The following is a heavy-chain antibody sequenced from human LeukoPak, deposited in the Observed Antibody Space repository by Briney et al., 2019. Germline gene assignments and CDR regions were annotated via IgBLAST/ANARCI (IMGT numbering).Heavy chain of an antibody. J-gene: IGHJ4*02. V-gene: IGHV3-48*01. Sequence: PGGSLRLSCAASGFTFSSYSMNWVRQAPGKGLEWVSYISSSSSTIYYADSVKGRFTISRDNAKNSLYLQMNSLRAEDTAVYYCARADSSGYYHPINWGQGTLVTVSS. CDR2: ISSSSSTI. CDR3: ARADSSGYYHPIN. CDR1: GFTFSSYS. D-gene: IGHD3-22*01.